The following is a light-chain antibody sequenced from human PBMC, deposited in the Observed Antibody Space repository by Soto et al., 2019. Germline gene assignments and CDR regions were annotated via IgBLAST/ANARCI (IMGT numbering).Light chain of an antibody. Sequence: VLTQSPGTLSFSPGERATLSCKSSQTVSSARLAWFQQKPGQAPRLLIYGASSRAPGIPDRFSGSGSETDSPLTITRLESEDFAGYSCHQYGSSPWTFGQGTKVDI. CDR2: GAS. V-gene: IGKV3-20*01. CDR3: HQYGSSPWT. CDR1: QTVSSAR. J-gene: IGKJ1*01.